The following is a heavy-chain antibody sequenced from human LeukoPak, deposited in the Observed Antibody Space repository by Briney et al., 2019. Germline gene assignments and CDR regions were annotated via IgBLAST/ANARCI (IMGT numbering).Heavy chain of an antibody. CDR2: IRYDGSDK. Sequence: GGSLRLSCAASAFRFNTYSMHWVRQAPGKGLEWVAFIRYDGSDKFYTDSVKGRFTISRDNSENTLYLQMNSLRAEDTAVYYCARAGEDYYDSSGHDYWGQGTLVTVSS. CDR3: ARAGEDYYDSSGHDY. CDR1: AFRFNTYS. D-gene: IGHD3-22*01. J-gene: IGHJ4*02. V-gene: IGHV3-30*02.